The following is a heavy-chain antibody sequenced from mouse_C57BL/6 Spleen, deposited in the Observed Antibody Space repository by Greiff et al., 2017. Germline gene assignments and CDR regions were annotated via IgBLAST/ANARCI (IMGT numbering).Heavy chain of an antibody. CDR1: GFTFSDYG. CDR2: ISSGSSTI. Sequence: DVKLVESGGGLVKPGGSLKLSCAASGFTFSDYGMHWVRQAPEKGLEWVAYISSGSSTIYYADTVKGRFTISRDNAKNTLFLQMTSLRSEDTAMYYCARGDYYGSRYFDVWGTGTTVTVSS. V-gene: IGHV5-17*01. J-gene: IGHJ1*03. D-gene: IGHD1-1*01. CDR3: ARGDYYGSRYFDV.